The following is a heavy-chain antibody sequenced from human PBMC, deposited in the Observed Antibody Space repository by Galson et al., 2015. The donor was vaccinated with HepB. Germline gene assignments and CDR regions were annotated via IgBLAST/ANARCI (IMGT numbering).Heavy chain of an antibody. CDR2: ISAYNGNT. D-gene: IGHD2-2*01. J-gene: IGHJ5*02. V-gene: IGHV1-18*04. CDR1: DYTFTSYG. Sequence: SVKVSCKASDYTFTSYGISWVRQAPGQGLEWMGWISAYNGNTNYAQKLQGRVTMTTDTSTSTAYMELRSLRSDDTAVYYCARQYQLPTWTYNWFDPWGQGTLVTVSS. CDR3: ARQYQLPTWTYNWFDP.